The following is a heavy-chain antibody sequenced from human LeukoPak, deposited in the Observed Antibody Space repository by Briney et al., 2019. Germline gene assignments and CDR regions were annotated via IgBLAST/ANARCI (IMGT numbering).Heavy chain of an antibody. Sequence: GGSLRLSCAASGFTFSSYGMNWVRQAPGKGLERVSTLSGSGITTYYADSVKGRFTIFRDNAKNSLYLQMNSLRAEDTAVYYCARGYSSSSGDYWGQGTLVTVSS. CDR3: ARGYSSSSGDY. CDR2: LSGSGITT. CDR1: GFTFSSYG. J-gene: IGHJ4*02. V-gene: IGHV3-21*01. D-gene: IGHD6-6*01.